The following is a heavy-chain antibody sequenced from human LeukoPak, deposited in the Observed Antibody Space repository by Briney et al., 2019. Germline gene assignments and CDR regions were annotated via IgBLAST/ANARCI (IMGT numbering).Heavy chain of an antibody. CDR3: AREGSDMTVTSSWFDP. J-gene: IGHJ5*02. Sequence: PGRSLRLSCAASGFTFSSYAMHWVRQAPGKGLEWVAVISYDGSNKYYADSVKGRFTISRDNSKNTLYLQMNSLRAEDTAVYYCAREGSDMTVTSSWFDPWGQGTLVTVSS. CDR2: ISYDGSNK. CDR1: GFTFSSYA. V-gene: IGHV3-30*04. D-gene: IGHD4-17*01.